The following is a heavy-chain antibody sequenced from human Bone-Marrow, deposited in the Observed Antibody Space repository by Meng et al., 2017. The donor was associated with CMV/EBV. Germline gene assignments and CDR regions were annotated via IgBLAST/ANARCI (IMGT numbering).Heavy chain of an antibody. CDR1: GFTFSDYY. V-gene: IGHV3-30*03. CDR2: ISYDGSNK. J-gene: IGHJ4*02. CDR3: ARDPLH. Sequence: GESLKISCAASGFTFSDYYMSWIRQAPGKGLEWVAVISYDGSNKYYADSVKGRFTISRDNSKNTLYLQMNSLRAEDTAVYYCARDPLHWGQGTLVTVSS.